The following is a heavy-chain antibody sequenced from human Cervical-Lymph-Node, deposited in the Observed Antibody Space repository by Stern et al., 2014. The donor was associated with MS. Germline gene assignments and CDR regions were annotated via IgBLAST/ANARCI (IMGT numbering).Heavy chain of an antibody. CDR2: ISWNSGSI. V-gene: IGHV3-9*01. D-gene: IGHD2-21*02. CDR3: AKARVTALYWYFDL. Sequence: EVQLLESGGGLVQPGRSLRLSCAASGFTFDDYAMHWVRQAPGKGLEWVSGISWNSGSIGYADSVKGRFTISRDNAKNSLYLQMNSLRAEDTALYYCAKARVTALYWYFDLWGRGTLVTVSS. CDR1: GFTFDDYA. J-gene: IGHJ2*01.